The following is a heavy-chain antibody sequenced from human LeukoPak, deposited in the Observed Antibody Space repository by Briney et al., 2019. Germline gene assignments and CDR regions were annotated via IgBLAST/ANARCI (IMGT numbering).Heavy chain of an antibody. J-gene: IGHJ4*02. Sequence: ASVKVSCKATGYTFTGYYMHWVRQAPGQGLEWMGWINPNSGGTNYAQKFQGRVTMTRDTSISTAYMELSRLRSDDTAVYYCARGAAAGRFDFDHWGQGTLVTVSS. CDR3: ARGAAAGRFDFDH. CDR2: INPNSGGT. V-gene: IGHV1-2*02. D-gene: IGHD6-13*01. CDR1: GYTFTGYY.